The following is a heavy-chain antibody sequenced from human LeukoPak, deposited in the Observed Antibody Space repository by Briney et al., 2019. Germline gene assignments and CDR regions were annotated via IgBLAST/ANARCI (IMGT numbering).Heavy chain of an antibody. V-gene: IGHV3-64*01. Sequence: GGSLRLSCAASGFTFSSYAMHWVRQAPGKGLEFVSGINTNGDTTYYANSVKGRFTIFRDNSKNTLYLQMGSLRPEDMAVYYCATTKRGLYFDYWGQGTLATVSS. CDR2: INTNGDTT. CDR3: ATTKRGLYFDY. CDR1: GFTFSSYA. D-gene: IGHD1-14*01. J-gene: IGHJ4*02.